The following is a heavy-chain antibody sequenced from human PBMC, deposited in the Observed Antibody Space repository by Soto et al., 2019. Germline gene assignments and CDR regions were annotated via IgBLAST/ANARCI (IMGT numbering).Heavy chain of an antibody. V-gene: IGHV5-51*01. CDR1: GYSFTSYW. D-gene: IGHD6-13*01. J-gene: IGHJ5*02. CDR2: IYPGDSDT. Sequence: GESLKIPCKGSGYSFTSYWNGWVRQVPGKGLEWMGIIYPGDSDTRYSPSMHGEVTISADKSISTAYLQWTSLKASDTAMYYCARHGEAAGTLSRFEPWGQGTLVTVSS. CDR3: ARHGEAAGTLSRFEP.